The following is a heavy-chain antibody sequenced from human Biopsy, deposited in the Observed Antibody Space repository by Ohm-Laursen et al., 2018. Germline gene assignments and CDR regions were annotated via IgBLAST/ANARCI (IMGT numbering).Heavy chain of an antibody. D-gene: IGHD2-2*02. CDR3: ARIPILVVPAAIVYRHRRHLQGLDV. CDR2: IDWDDAK. J-gene: IGHJ6*02. Sequence: PTQTLTLTCTLSGFSLNTRGMSVTWIRQPPGKALEWLARIDWDDAKFYSESLKTMLTISKGTSENHVVLTLSDVAPVDTATYYCARIPILVVPAAIVYRHRRHLQGLDVWGQGTTVTVSS. CDR1: GFSLNTRGMS. V-gene: IGHV2-70*16.